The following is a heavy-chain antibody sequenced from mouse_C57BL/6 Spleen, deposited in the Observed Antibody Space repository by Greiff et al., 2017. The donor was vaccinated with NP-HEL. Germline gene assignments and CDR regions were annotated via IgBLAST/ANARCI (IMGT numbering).Heavy chain of an antibody. Sequence: VQLVESGPGLVQPSQSLSITCTVPGFPLTSNGVHGVRQSPGKALGWLGVLWSGGSTDSNAAFISTLSLSNDNAKSQVFFKMTSLQADDTAIYYCARIRLGAYYCDYWGHGTTLTVSS. CDR2: LWSGGST. CDR1: GFPLTSNG. V-gene: IGHV2-2*01. CDR3: ARIRLGAYYCDY. D-gene: IGHD4-1*01. J-gene: IGHJ2*01.